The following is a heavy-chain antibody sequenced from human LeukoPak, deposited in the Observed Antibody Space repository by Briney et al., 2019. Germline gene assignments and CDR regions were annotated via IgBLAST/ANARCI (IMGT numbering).Heavy chain of an antibody. CDR1: GGSISSYY. CDR2: IYYSGST. V-gene: IGHV4-59*01. CDR3: ARDLAGAFDI. J-gene: IGHJ3*02. Sequence: SETLSLTCTVSGGSISSYYWSWIRQPPGKGLEWIGYIYYSGSTNYNPSLKSRVTISVDTSKNQFSLKLSFVTAADTAVYYCARDLAGAFDIWGQGTMVTVSS. D-gene: IGHD3-10*01.